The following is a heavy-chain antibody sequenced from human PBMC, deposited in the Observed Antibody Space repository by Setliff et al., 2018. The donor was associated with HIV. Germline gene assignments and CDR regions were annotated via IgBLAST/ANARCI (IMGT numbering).Heavy chain of an antibody. Sequence: SETLSLTCTVSGGSISSYYWSWIRQPPGKGLEWIGYIYYSGSTNYNPSLKSRVTISVDTSKNQFSLKLSSVTAADTAVYYCARAREGWKPFAFDYWGQGTLVTVSS. CDR1: GGSISSYY. CDR3: ARAREGWKPFAFDY. J-gene: IGHJ4*02. CDR2: IYYSGST. V-gene: IGHV4-59*08. D-gene: IGHD1-1*01.